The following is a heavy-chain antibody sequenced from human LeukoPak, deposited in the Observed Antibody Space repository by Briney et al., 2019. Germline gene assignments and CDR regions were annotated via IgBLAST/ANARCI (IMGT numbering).Heavy chain of an antibody. CDR2: IKQGGSDK. CDR1: GFAFSSYW. CDR3: ARDRAAAGIGWFDP. V-gene: IGHV3-7*04. D-gene: IGHD6-13*01. J-gene: IGHJ5*02. Sequence: GGSLRLSCATSGFAFSSYWMSWVRQAPGKGLEWVANIKQGGSDKYYVDSVKGRFTISRDDAKNSLYLQMNSLRAEDTAVYYCARDRAAAGIGWFDPWGQGTLVTVSS.